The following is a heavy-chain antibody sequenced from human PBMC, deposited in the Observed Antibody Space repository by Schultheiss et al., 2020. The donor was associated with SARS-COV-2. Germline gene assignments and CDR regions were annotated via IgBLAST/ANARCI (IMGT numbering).Heavy chain of an antibody. CDR1: GGSFSGYY. D-gene: IGHD2-2*02. CDR3: ARGAVVPAAILFLPEYGAGYYMDV. V-gene: IGHV4-34*01. CDR2: IYYSGST. Sequence: SETLSLTCAVYGGSFSGYYWGWIRQPPGKGLEWIGSIYYSGSTYYNPSLKSRVTISVDTSKNQFSLKLSSVTAADTAVYYCARGAVVPAAILFLPEYGAGYYMDVWGKGTTVTVSS. J-gene: IGHJ6*03.